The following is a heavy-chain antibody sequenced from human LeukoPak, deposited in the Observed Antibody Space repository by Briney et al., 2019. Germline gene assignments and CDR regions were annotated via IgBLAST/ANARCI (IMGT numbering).Heavy chain of an antibody. J-gene: IGHJ4*02. CDR1: GYTFTNYD. CDR3: ARSSTIFGVVIMTYYFDY. D-gene: IGHD3-3*01. CDR2: INPSGGST. V-gene: IGHV1-46*01. Sequence: ASVKVSCKASGYTFTNYDINWVRQAPGQGLEWMGIINPSGGSTSYAQKFQGRVTMTRDTSMSTVYMELSSLRSEDTAVYYCARSSTIFGVVIMTYYFDYWGQGTLVTVSS.